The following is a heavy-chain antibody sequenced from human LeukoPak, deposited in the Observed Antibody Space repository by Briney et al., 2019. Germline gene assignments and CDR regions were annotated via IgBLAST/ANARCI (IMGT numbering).Heavy chain of an antibody. Sequence: GRSLRLSCAASGFAFSSYAIHWVRQAPGKGLEWVAAISYDGRNKYYADCVKGRFTISRDNSKNTLFMQMDSLRAEDTAVYYCASGDYGDLTFWGQGTLVTVSS. CDR3: ASGDYGDLTF. CDR1: GFAFSSYA. J-gene: IGHJ4*02. V-gene: IGHV3-30*19. CDR2: ISYDGRNK. D-gene: IGHD4/OR15-4a*01.